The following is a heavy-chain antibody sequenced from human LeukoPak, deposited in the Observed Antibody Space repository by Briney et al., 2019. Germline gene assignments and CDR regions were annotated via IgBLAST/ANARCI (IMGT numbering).Heavy chain of an antibody. CDR1: GGSISPYY. J-gene: IGHJ4*02. D-gene: IGHD6-19*01. CDR3: ARHLAGRIFTFDY. V-gene: IGHV4-59*01. Sequence: SETLSLTCIVSGGSISPYYWSWIRQPPGKGREWIVYIYYSGTTNYNHSLKSRVTISVDTSKNQFSPKLNSVTAADTAVYYCARHLAGRIFTFDYWGQGTLVTVSS. CDR2: IYYSGTT.